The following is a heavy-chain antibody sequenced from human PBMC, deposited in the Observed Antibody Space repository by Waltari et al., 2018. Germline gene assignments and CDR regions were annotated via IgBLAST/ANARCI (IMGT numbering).Heavy chain of an antibody. J-gene: IGHJ6*03. CDR1: GSSSSSGYY. CDR3: AIKNSSYYYMDV. CDR2: IYHSGST. Sequence: QVQLQESGPGLVMPSETLSLTCSVSGSSSSSGYYWGWIRQPPGKGLEYIASIYHSGSTYYNPSLRNRVTISVDTSKNQFSLKLSSVTAADTAVYYCAIKNSSYYYMDVWGKGTTVTVSS. D-gene: IGHD5-18*01. V-gene: IGHV4-38-2*01.